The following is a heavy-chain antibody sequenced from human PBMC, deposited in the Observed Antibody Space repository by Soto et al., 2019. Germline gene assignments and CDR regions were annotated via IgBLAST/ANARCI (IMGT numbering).Heavy chain of an antibody. CDR2: ISYDGSNK. J-gene: IGHJ6*02. Sequence: QVQLVESGGGVVQPGGSLRLSCAASGFTFTSYGMHWVRQAPGTGLEWVALISYDGSNKYYADSVKGRFTISRDNSKNTLYLQMNSLRAEDTAVYYCAKDFGDYGMDVWGQGTTVTVSS. CDR3: AKDFGDYGMDV. CDR1: GFTFTSYG. V-gene: IGHV3-30*18. D-gene: IGHD3-10*01.